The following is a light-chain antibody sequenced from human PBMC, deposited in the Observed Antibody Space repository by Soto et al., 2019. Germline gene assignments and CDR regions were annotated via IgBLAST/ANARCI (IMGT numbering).Light chain of an antibody. V-gene: IGLV1-47*01. J-gene: IGLJ3*02. Sequence: QAVVSQPPSASGTPGQRVTVSCSGRSSNIGRNFVYWYQQFPGAAPKLLIFKNDQRPSGVPDRFSGSKSGTSASLAISGVRSEDEADYYCATWDASLSGWVFGGGTKLTVL. CDR1: SSNIGRNF. CDR3: ATWDASLSGWV. CDR2: KND.